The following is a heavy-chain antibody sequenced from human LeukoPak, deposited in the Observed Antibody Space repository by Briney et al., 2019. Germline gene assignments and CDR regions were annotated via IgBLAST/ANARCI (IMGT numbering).Heavy chain of an antibody. CDR2: ISYNSGII. D-gene: IGHD6-19*01. Sequence: GRSLRLSCEASGFNFDRYGMHWVRQVPGKGVEWVASISYNSGIIAYADSVRGRFTISRDNAKNSVYLQMNSLRAEDTAVYYCARGSGWTDYWGQGTLVTVSS. V-gene: IGHV3-9*01. CDR3: ARGSGWTDY. J-gene: IGHJ4*02. CDR1: GFNFDRYG.